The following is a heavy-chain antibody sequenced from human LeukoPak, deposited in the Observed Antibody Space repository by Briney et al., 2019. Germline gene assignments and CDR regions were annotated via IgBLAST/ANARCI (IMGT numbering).Heavy chain of an antibody. CDR1: GGSFSGYY. Sequence: SETLSLTCAVYGGSFSGYYWSWIRQPPGKGLEWIGEINHSGSTNYNPSLKSRVTISVDTSKNQFSLKLSSVTAADTAVYYCARDLRSGSYYVVGYYFDYWGQGTLVTVSS. J-gene: IGHJ4*02. D-gene: IGHD1-26*01. CDR2: INHSGST. V-gene: IGHV4-34*01. CDR3: ARDLRSGSYYVVGYYFDY.